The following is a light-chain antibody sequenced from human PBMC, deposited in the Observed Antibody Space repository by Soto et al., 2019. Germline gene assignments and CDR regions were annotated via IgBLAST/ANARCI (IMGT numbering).Light chain of an antibody. CDR3: QQYHTWPIT. Sequence: EIVMTQSPATLSVSPGESATLSCRSSQNIRSNLAWYQQKPGQAPRLLFSDTSTRATTVPARFNGSGSGTEFSLAISNLQSEDCAIYYCQQYHTWPITFGGGTKVDIK. CDR1: QNIRSN. CDR2: DTS. J-gene: IGKJ4*01. V-gene: IGKV3-15*01.